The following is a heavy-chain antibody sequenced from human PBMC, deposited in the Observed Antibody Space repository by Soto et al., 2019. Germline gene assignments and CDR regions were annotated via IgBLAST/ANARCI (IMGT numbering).Heavy chain of an antibody. D-gene: IGHD6-19*01. Sequence: SETLSLTCTVSGGSISSYYWSWIRQPPGKGLEWIGYIYYSGSTNYNPSLKSRVTISVDTSKNQFSLKLSSVTAADTAVYYCARARAVAGQRDYYYYGMDVWGQGTTVTVSS. CDR3: ARARAVAGQRDYYYYGMDV. CDR2: IYYSGST. J-gene: IGHJ6*02. CDR1: GGSISSYY. V-gene: IGHV4-59*01.